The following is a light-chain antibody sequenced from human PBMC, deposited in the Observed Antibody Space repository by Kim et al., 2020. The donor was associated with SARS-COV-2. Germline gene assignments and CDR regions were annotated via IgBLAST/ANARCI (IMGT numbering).Light chain of an antibody. CDR3: QQYNNWPPIT. Sequence: SPGESSTLHCSATPSFCSNLAWCQQKPGQAPRLLNYGPSTRATCIPSRFSGSGSGTEFTLTISSLQSEDFAVYYCQQYNNWPPITFGQGTRLEIK. CDR2: GPS. V-gene: IGKV3-15*01. J-gene: IGKJ5*01. CDR1: PSFCSN.